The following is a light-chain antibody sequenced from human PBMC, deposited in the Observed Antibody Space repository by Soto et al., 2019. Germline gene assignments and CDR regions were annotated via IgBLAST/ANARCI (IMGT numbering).Light chain of an antibody. V-gene: IGKV3-20*01. Sequence: EIVLTQSPGTLSLSAGERATLSCRTRQSVSSSYLAWYQQKPGQAPRLLIYGASSRATGIPDRFSGSGSGTDFTLTISRLEPEHFAVYYCQQYGSSPLTFGQGTKVDIK. CDR1: QSVSSSY. CDR3: QQYGSSPLT. CDR2: GAS. J-gene: IGKJ1*01.